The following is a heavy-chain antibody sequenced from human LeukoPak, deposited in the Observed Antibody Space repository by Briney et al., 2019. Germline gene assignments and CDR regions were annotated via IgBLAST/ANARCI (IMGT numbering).Heavy chain of an antibody. D-gene: IGHD3-10*01. Sequence: PGGSLRLSCAASGFTFSSYGMHWVRQAPGKGLEWVAVISYDGSNKYYADSVKGRFTISRDNSKNTLYLQMNSLRAEDTAVYYCAKSMVRGVICFDYWGQGTLVTVSS. CDR1: GFTFSSYG. V-gene: IGHV3-30*18. CDR2: ISYDGSNK. CDR3: AKSMVRGVICFDY. J-gene: IGHJ4*02.